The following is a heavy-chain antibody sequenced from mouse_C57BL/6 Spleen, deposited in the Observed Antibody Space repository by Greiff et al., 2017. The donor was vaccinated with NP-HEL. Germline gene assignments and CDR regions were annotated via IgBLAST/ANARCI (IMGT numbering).Heavy chain of an antibody. CDR3: ARGSGDYDVAWFAY. Sequence: VQLKESGPVLVKPGASVKMSCKASGYTFTDYYMNWVKQSHGKSLEWIGVINPYNGGTSYNQKFKGKAKLTVDKSSSTAYMELHSLTSDDSSVYYCARGSGDYDVAWFAYWGQGTLVTVSA. J-gene: IGHJ3*01. V-gene: IGHV1-19*01. CDR1: GYTFTDYY. D-gene: IGHD2-4*01. CDR2: INPYNGGT.